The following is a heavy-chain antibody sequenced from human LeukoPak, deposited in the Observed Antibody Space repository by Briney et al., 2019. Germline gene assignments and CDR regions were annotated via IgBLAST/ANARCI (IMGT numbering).Heavy chain of an antibody. CDR1: GGSISSYY. D-gene: IGHD5-12*01. Sequence: SETLSLTCTVSGGSISSYYWSWIRQPPGKGLEWIGYIYYSGSTNYNPSLKSRDTISVDTSKNQFSLKLSSVTAADTAVYYCARVAGYSGYDFYYYYYMDVWGKGTTVTVSS. J-gene: IGHJ6*03. CDR2: IYYSGST. CDR3: ARVAGYSGYDFYYYYYMDV. V-gene: IGHV4-59*01.